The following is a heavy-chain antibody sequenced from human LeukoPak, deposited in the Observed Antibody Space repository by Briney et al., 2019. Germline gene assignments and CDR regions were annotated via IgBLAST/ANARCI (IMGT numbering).Heavy chain of an antibody. D-gene: IGHD4-17*01. V-gene: IGHV1-2*06. Sequence: GASVKVSCKASGYTFTGYYMHWVRQAPGQGLECMGRINPNSGGTNYAQKFQGRVTMTRDTSISTACMELSRLRSDDTAVYYCARGQDYGDYVDYWGQGTLVTVSS. CDR2: INPNSGGT. CDR3: ARGQDYGDYVDY. J-gene: IGHJ4*02. CDR1: GYTFTGYY.